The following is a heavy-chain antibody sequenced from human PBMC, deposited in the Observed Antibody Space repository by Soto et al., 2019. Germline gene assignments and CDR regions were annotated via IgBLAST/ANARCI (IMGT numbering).Heavy chain of an antibody. CDR1: GYTFSGYY. CDR2: IGPKSGDT. Sequence: QVQLVQSGAEVKESGASVKVSCKASGYTFSGYYIHWVRQAPGQAPEWVGEIGPKSGDTRYAQKFQGRVTMTKDTSITTVYMELRNLSPDDTAMYFCGRGRSGEIVIFYWGQGTLVTVHS. CDR3: GRGRSGEIVIFY. V-gene: IGHV1-2*02. D-gene: IGHD5-12*01. J-gene: IGHJ4*02.